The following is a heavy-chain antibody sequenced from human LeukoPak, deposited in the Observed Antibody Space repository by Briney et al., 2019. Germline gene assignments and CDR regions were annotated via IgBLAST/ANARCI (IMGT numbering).Heavy chain of an antibody. J-gene: IGHJ4*02. CDR2: INHSGST. CDR3: ARRSSSWFHYDY. D-gene: IGHD6-13*01. CDR1: GGSFSGYY. V-gene: IGHV4-34*01. Sequence: SETLSLTCAVYGGSFSGYYWSWIRQPPGKGLEWIGEINHSGSTNYNPSLKSRVTISVDTSKNQFSLKLSSVTAADTAVYYCARRSSSWFHYDYWGQGTLVTVSS.